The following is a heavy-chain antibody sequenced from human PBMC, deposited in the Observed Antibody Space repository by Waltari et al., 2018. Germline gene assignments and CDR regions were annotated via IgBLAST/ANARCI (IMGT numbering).Heavy chain of an antibody. CDR2: LGAYNGKT. CDR3: ASSSFCSSTTCYLGY. D-gene: IGHD2-2*01. J-gene: IGHJ4*02. Sequence: QVRLVQSAAEVKKPGASVKVSCKASGYTFSSYGISWGRQAPGQGLEWMGWLGAYNGKTDYSQKFRGRDTLTTDRSTNTAYMELRRPRSDDTAFYYCASSSFCSSTTCYLGYWGQGTLVTVSS. CDR1: GYTFSSYG. V-gene: IGHV1-18*01.